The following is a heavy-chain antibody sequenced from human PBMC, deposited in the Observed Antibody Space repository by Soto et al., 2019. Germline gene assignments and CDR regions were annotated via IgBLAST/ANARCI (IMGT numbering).Heavy chain of an antibody. Sequence: QVQLVQSGAEVKKPGSSVKVSCKASGGTFSSYAISWVRQAPGQGLEWMGGIIPIFGTANYAQKFQGRVTITADETTSTAYIELSSLRSEDTAVYYYARSRGPYYDFWSSYPGGWFDPWGQGTLVTVTS. V-gene: IGHV1-69*01. CDR3: ARSRGPYYDFWSSYPGGWFDP. J-gene: IGHJ5*02. CDR2: IIPIFGTA. D-gene: IGHD3-3*01. CDR1: GGTFSSYA.